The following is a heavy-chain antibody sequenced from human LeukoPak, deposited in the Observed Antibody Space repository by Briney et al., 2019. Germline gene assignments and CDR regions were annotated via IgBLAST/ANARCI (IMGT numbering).Heavy chain of an antibody. CDR3: AKEPVVPAAIPLDY. D-gene: IGHD2-2*02. V-gene: IGHV3-30*18. CDR1: GFTFSSYS. Sequence: GGSLRLSCAGSGFTFSSYSLNWVRQAPGKGLEWVATVSYDGTDTSYADSVKGRFAIFRDNSKNTLYLQMNSLRGEDTAVYYCAKEPVVPAAIPLDYWGQGTLVTVSS. CDR2: VSYDGTDT. J-gene: IGHJ4*02.